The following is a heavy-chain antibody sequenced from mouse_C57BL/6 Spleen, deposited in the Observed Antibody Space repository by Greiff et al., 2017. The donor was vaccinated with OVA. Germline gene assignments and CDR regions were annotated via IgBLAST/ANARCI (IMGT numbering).Heavy chain of an antibody. CDR3: ARGIYYDYDGAWFAY. V-gene: IGHV5-16*01. Sequence: EVKLMESEGGLVQPGSSMKLSCTASGFTFSDYYMAWVRQVPEKGLEWVANINYDGSSTYYLDSLKSRFIISRDNAKNILYLQMSSLKSEDTATYYCARGIYYDYDGAWFAYWGQGTLVTVSA. CDR2: INYDGSST. J-gene: IGHJ3*01. D-gene: IGHD2-4*01. CDR1: GFTFSDYY.